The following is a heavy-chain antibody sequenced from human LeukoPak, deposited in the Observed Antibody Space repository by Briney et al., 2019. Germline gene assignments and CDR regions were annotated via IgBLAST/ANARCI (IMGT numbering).Heavy chain of an antibody. CDR2: IYYRGST. D-gene: IGHD6-19*01. CDR3: ARDSRSGWGNWFDP. CDR1: GGSISSTIYY. Sequence: SETLSLTCTVSGGSISSTIYYCGVIRQPPGKGVEWIVSIYYRGSTYYNPSLKSRVAISVDTSKNQFSLKLSSVTAADTAVYYCARDSRSGWGNWFDPWGQGTLVTVSS. J-gene: IGHJ5*02. V-gene: IGHV4-39*07.